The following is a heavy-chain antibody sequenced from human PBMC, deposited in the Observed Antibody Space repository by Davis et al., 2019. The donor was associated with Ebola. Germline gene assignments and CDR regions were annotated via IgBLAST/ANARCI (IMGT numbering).Heavy chain of an antibody. CDR3: ARAARTTVGWFDP. CDR1: GGSISNYY. D-gene: IGHD6-6*01. J-gene: IGHJ5*02. CDR2: IYYSGNT. V-gene: IGHV4-59*01. Sequence: LSCTVSGGSISNYYWSWIRQPPGKGLEWIGYIYYSGNTNYNPSLKSRVTISMDTSKNQFSLKLNSVTSSDTAVYYCARAARTTVGWFDPWGQGTLVTVSS.